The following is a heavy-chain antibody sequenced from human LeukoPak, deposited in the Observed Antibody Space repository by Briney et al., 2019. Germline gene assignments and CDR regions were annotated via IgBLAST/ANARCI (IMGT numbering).Heavy chain of an antibody. V-gene: IGHV3-11*04. CDR2: IRNTGSFI. D-gene: IGHD5-24*01. J-gene: IGHJ5*02. CDR3: ARTKKGDGYNMYDWFDP. CDR1: GFTFSDYY. Sequence: GGSLRLSCAASGFTFSDYYMSWVRQAPGKGLEWVSYIRNTGSFIYYADSVKGRFTISRDNAKNSLYLQMNSLRAEDTAVYYCARTKKGDGYNMYDWFDPWGQGTLVTVSS.